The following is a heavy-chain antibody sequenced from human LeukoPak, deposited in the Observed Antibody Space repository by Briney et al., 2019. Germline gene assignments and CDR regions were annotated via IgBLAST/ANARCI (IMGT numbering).Heavy chain of an antibody. J-gene: IGHJ4*02. V-gene: IGHV3-23*01. D-gene: IGHD6-13*01. CDR3: AKRARYKVYSSSWYHFDY. Sequence: GGSLRLSCAASGFTSSSYAMSWVRQAPGKGLEWVSAISGSGGSTYYADSVKGRFTISRDSSKNTLYLQMNSLRAEDTAVYYCAKRARYKVYSSSWYHFDYWGQGTLVTVSS. CDR2: ISGSGGST. CDR1: GFTSSSYA.